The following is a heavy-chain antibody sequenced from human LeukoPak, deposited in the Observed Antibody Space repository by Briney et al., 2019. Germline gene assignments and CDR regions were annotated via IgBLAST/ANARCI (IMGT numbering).Heavy chain of an antibody. D-gene: IGHD6-6*01. V-gene: IGHV3-53*01. J-gene: IGHJ4*02. CDR3: ARGSSAYYFDY. Sequence: GGSLRLSCAASGFTVSSNYMSWVRQAPGKGLEWVSVIYSGGSTYYADSVKGRFTISRDNSKNTLYLQMNSLRAEDTAVYYCARGSSAYYFDYWGQGTLVTVSS. CDR1: GFTVSSNY. CDR2: IYSGGST.